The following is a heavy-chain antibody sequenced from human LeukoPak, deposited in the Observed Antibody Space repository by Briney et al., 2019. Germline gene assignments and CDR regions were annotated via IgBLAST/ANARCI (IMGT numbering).Heavy chain of an antibody. CDR1: GGTFSSYT. J-gene: IGHJ5*02. V-gene: IGHV1-46*03. CDR2: INPSGGST. Sequence: ASVKVSCKASGGTFSSYTISWVRQAPGQGLEWMGIINPSGGSTSYAQKFQGRVTMTRDTSTSTVYMELSSLRSEDTAVYYCARGPRGRFLEWLFRRFHWFDPWGQGTLVTVSS. D-gene: IGHD3-3*01. CDR3: ARGPRGRFLEWLFRRFHWFDP.